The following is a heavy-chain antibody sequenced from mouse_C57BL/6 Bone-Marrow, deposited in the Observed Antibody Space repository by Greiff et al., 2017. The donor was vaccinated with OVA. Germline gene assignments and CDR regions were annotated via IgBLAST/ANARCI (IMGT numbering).Heavy chain of an antibody. V-gene: IGHV1-72*01. Sequence: QVQLKQPGAELVKPGASVKLSCKASGYTFTSYWMHWVKQRPGRGLEWIGRIDRNSGGTKYNEKLKSKATLTVDKPSSTAYMQLRSLTSEDSAVYYCARGYYYGGVFDYWGQGTTLTVSS. CDR2: IDRNSGGT. CDR3: ARGYYYGGVFDY. J-gene: IGHJ2*01. D-gene: IGHD1-1*02. CDR1: GYTFTSYW.